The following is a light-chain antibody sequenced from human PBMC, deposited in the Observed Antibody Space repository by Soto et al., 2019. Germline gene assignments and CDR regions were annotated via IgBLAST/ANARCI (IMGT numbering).Light chain of an antibody. CDR3: AAWDDILNGYV. V-gene: IGLV1-44*01. CDR1: SSNIESNT. Sequence: QSVLTQPPSASGTPGQRVTISCSGSSSNIESNTVTWYQQLPGTAPKLVIYSNYDRPSGVPDRFSGSTSGTSASLVIRGLQSEDEADYYCAAWDDILNGYVFGDGKKVTVL. CDR2: SNY. J-gene: IGLJ1*01.